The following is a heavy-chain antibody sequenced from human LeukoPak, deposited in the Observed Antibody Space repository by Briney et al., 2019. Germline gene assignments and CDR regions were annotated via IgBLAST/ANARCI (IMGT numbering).Heavy chain of an antibody. CDR2: ISPGDSDT. V-gene: IGHV5-51*01. CDR1: GYSFTSYW. J-gene: IGHJ4*02. D-gene: IGHD6-19*01. Sequence: GESLKISCKGSGYSFTSYWIGWVRQMPGKGLEWMGIISPGDSDTRYSPSFQGQVSISADKSISTAYLQWSSVKASDTAMYYCARLRSGWDFDYWGQGPLVTVPS. CDR3: ARLRSGWDFDY.